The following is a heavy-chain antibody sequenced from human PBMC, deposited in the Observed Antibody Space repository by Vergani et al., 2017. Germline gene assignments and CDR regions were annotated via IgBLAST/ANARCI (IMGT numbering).Heavy chain of an antibody. CDR2: INHSGST. V-gene: IGHV4-34*01. J-gene: IGHJ6*03. CDR3: ARSPPMDV. CDR1: GGSFSGYY. Sequence: QVQLQQWGAGLLKPSETLSLTCAVYGGSFSGYYWSWIRQPPGKGLEWIGEINHSGSTNYNPSLKSRVTRSVDTSKNQFSLKLSAVTVADRAVYYCARSPPMDVWGKGTMVTVSS.